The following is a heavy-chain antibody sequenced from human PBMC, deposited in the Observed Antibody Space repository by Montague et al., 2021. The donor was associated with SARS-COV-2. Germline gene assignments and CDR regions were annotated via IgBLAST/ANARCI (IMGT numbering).Heavy chain of an antibody. CDR2: INYSGSS. V-gene: IGHV4-34*01. CDR1: GGSFSSYY. Sequence: SETLSLTCAVSGGSFSSYYWSWIRQPPGKGLEWIAEINYSGSSNYNPSLKSRVTMSVDTSKNQFSLKMNSVTVADTAVYYCARRAYCGADCFSGWEIFFDSGGQGTRVTVSS. D-gene: IGHD2-21*02. CDR3: ARRAYCGADCFSGWEIFFDS. J-gene: IGHJ4*02.